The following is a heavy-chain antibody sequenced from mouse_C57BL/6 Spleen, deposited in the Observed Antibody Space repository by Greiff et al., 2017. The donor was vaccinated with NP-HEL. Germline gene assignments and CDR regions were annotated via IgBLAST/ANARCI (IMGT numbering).Heavy chain of an antibody. CDR1: GFTFSDYG. Sequence: EVMLVESGGGLVKPGGSLKLSCAASGFTFSDYGMHWVRQAPEKGLEWGAYITSGSSTIYYADTVKGRFTISRDNAKNNLVLQMTSLRSEDTAMYYCARGNWFSYWGQRTLVTVSA. CDR2: ITSGSSTI. V-gene: IGHV5-17*01. CDR3: ARGNWFSY. J-gene: IGHJ3*01.